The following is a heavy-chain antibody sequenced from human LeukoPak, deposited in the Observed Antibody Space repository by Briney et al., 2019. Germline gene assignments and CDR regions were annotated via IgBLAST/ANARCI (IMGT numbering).Heavy chain of an antibody. CDR1: GFTFRAYG. V-gene: IGHV3-23*01. J-gene: IGHJ4*02. Sequence: GGSLRLSCTASGFTFRAYGMYWVRQAPGKGLERVSAISGSGGSTYYADSVKGRFTISRDNSKNTLYLQMNSLRAEDTAVYYCAKEGGRLGDYWGQGTLVTVSS. CDR2: ISGSGGST. D-gene: IGHD3-16*01. CDR3: AKEGGRLGDY.